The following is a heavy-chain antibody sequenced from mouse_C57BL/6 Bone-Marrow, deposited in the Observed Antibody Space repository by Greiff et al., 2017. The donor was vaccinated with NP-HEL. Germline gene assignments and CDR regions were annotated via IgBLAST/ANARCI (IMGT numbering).Heavy chain of an antibody. CDR3: ARKDYGGKGDY. CDR1: GYTFTSYG. Sequence: QVQLKQSGAELARPGASVKLSCKASGYTFTSYGISWVKQRTGQGLEWIGEIYPRSGNTYYNEKFKGKATLTADKSSSTAYMELRSLTSEDSAVYFCARKDYGGKGDYWGQGTTLTVSS. V-gene: IGHV1-81*01. J-gene: IGHJ2*01. D-gene: IGHD1-1*01. CDR2: IYPRSGNT.